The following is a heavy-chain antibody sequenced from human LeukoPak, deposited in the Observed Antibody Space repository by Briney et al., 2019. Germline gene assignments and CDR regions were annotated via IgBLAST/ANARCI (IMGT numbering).Heavy chain of an antibody. Sequence: PSETLSLTCTVSGGSISSYYWSWVRQVPGKGLEWIGEGGDSGGTKYNPSLKSRVTISADTSKNQFSLKLTSVTAADTAVYYCARTFQAPSYGDSDSRTKYPYSMDVWGQGTMVAVSS. J-gene: IGHJ6*02. CDR2: GGDSGGT. V-gene: IGHV4-34*01. CDR3: ARTFQAPSYGDSDSRTKYPYSMDV. CDR1: GGSISSYY. D-gene: IGHD4-17*01.